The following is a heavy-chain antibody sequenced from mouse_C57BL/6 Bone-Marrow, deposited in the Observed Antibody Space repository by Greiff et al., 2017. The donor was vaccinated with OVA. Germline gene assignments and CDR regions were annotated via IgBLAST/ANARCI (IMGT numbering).Heavy chain of an antibody. Sequence: QVHVKQSGPELVKPGASVKISCKASGYTFTDYYINWVKQRPGQGLEWIGWIFPGSGSTYYNEKFKGKATLTADKSSSTAYMELRSLTSEDSAVYYCTREGTVVATKYFDVWGTGTTVTVSS. CDR2: IFPGSGST. J-gene: IGHJ1*03. CDR3: TREGTVVATKYFDV. D-gene: IGHD1-1*01. CDR1: GYTFTDYY. V-gene: IGHV1-75*01.